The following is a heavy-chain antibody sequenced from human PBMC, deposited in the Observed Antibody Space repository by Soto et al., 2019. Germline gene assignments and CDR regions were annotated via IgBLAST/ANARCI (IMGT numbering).Heavy chain of an antibody. CDR1: GFAIRYYG. Sequence: GGALRRSGTASGFAIRYYGMHSVRQAPGKGLEWVAVIWYDGSNKYYADSVKGRFTISRDNSKNTLYLQMNSLRAEDTAVYYCARDPGPTVTTPFDYWGQGTLVTVSS. CDR3: ARDPGPTVTTPFDY. J-gene: IGHJ4*02. D-gene: IGHD4-17*01. CDR2: IWYDGSNK. V-gene: IGHV3-33*01.